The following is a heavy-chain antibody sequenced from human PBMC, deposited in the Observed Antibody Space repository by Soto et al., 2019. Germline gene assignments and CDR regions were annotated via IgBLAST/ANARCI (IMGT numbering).Heavy chain of an antibody. D-gene: IGHD6-13*01. Sequence: QVQLVQSGAEVKKPGASVKVSCKASGYTFTGYYMHWVRQAPGQGLEWMGWINPNSGGTNYAQKFQGWVTMSRDTSISTAYMELSRLRSDDTAVYYCARDFGSSWYYYGMDVWGQGTTVTVSS. J-gene: IGHJ6*02. CDR2: INPNSGGT. CDR3: ARDFGSSWYYYGMDV. CDR1: GYTFTGYY. V-gene: IGHV1-2*04.